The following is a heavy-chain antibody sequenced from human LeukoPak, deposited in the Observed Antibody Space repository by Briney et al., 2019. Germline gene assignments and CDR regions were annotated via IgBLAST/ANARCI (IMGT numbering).Heavy chain of an antibody. CDR3: ARRDYDFWSGYYTGMGYYMDV. D-gene: IGHD3-3*01. Sequence: SVKVSYKASGGTFSSYAISWVRQAPGQGLEWMGGIIPIFGTANYAQKFQGRVTITADESTSTAYMELSSLRSEDTAVYYCARRDYDFWSGYYTGMGYYMDVWGKGTTVTVSS. J-gene: IGHJ6*03. CDR1: GGTFSSYA. CDR2: IIPIFGTA. V-gene: IGHV1-69*13.